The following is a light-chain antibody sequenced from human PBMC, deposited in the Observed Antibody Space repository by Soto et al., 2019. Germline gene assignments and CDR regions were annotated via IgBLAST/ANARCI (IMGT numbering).Light chain of an antibody. CDR1: QSVSSSY. J-gene: IGKJ5*01. CDR2: GAS. Sequence: ERVMAQSPATRSVSPGERATLSCRASQSVSSSYLAWYQHKPGQAPRLLIYGASTRATAIPARFTGSGSGTEFTLTISSLQSEDFAVYYCQQYNNWPITFGPGTRLEIK. CDR3: QQYNNWPIT. V-gene: IGKV3-15*01.